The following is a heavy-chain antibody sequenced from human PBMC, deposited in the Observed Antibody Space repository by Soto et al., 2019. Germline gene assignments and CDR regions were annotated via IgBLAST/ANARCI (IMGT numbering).Heavy chain of an antibody. V-gene: IGHV3-48*02. D-gene: IGHD2-21*02. CDR1: GFIFSDYG. Sequence: EVHLVESGGGLVQPGGSLRLSCAASGFIFSDYGLTWVRQAPGKGLEWVSHINAPSTSTLYADSVRGRFTISRDNAKNSVYLQMSSLSDEGTAVYYCTRDPEGDLDFDYWGQGTLVTVSS. CDR3: TRDPEGDLDFDY. CDR2: INAPSTST. J-gene: IGHJ4*02.